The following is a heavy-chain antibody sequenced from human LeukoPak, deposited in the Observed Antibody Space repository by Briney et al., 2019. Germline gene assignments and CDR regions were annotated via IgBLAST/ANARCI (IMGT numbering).Heavy chain of an antibody. J-gene: IGHJ5*02. CDR1: GYTFTSYA. V-gene: IGHV7-4-1*02. CDR3: ARGPHIVVVPAAPPGWFDP. D-gene: IGHD2-2*01. Sequence: ASVKVSCKASGYTFTSYAMNWVRQAPGQGLEWMGWINTNTGNPTYAQGFTGRFVFSLDTSVSTAYLQISSLKAEDTAVYYCARGPHIVVVPAAPPGWFDPWGQGTLVTVSS. CDR2: INTNTGNP.